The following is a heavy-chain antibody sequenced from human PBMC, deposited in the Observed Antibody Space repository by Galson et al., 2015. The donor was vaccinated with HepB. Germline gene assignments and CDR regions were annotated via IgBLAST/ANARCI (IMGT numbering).Heavy chain of an antibody. CDR2: TRNKANSYTT. J-gene: IGHJ3*02. Sequence: SLRLSCAASGFTFSDHYMDWVRQAPGKGLEWVGRTRNKANSYTTEYAASVKGRFTISRDDSKNSLYLQMNSLKTEDTAVYYCARGGTTYYYDSSGYFDRNGAFDIWGQGTMVTVSS. D-gene: IGHD3-22*01. V-gene: IGHV3-72*01. CDR1: GFTFSDHY. CDR3: ARGGTTYYYDSSGYFDRNGAFDI.